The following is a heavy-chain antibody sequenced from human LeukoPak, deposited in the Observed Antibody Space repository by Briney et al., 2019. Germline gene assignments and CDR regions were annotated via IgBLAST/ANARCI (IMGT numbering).Heavy chain of an antibody. CDR2: IIPIFGTA. CDR3: ARDSAPSRAFDI. CDR1: GGTFTSYA. V-gene: IGHV1-69*13. Sequence: GASVKVSCKASGGTFTSYAISWVRQAPGQGLEWMGGIIPIFGTANYAQKFQGRVTITADESTSTAYMELSSLRSEDTAVFYCARDSAPSRAFDISGRGTMATVSS. D-gene: IGHD3-10*01. J-gene: IGHJ3*02.